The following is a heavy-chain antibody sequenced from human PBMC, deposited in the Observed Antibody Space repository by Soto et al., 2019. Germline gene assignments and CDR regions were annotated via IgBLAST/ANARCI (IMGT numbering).Heavy chain of an antibody. V-gene: IGHV1-3*01. CDR2: INAGNGNT. CDR1: GYTFTSYY. J-gene: IGHJ3*02. D-gene: IGHD6-13*01. Sequence: QVQLVQSGAEVKKPGASVKVSCKASGYTFTSYYMHWVRQAPGQRLEWMGWINAGNGNTKYSQKFQGRVTITRETSASTAYMELSSLRSEDTAVYYCARPNIYSSSWYDIWGQGTMVTVSS. CDR3: ARPNIYSSSWYDI.